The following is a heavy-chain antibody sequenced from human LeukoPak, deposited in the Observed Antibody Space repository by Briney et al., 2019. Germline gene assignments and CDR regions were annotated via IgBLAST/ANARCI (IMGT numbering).Heavy chain of an antibody. CDR1: GFTFSSYG. CDR3: ARVRRYYDYVWGSYRPDAFDI. J-gene: IGHJ3*02. Sequence: GGTLRLSCAASGFTFSSYGMSWVRQAPGKGLEWVSAISGSGGSTYYADSVKGRITIYRDNSKNTLYLQMNSLRAEDTAVYYCARVRRYYDYVWGSYRPDAFDIWGQGTMVTVSS. CDR2: ISGSGGST. V-gene: IGHV3-23*01. D-gene: IGHD3-16*02.